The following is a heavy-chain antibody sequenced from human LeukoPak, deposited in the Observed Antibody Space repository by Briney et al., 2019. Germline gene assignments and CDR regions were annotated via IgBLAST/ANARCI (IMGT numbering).Heavy chain of an antibody. Sequence: SETLSLTCAVYGGSFSGYYWSWIRQPPGKGLEWIGEINHSGSTNYNPSLKSRVTISVDTSKNQFSLKLSSVTAADTAVYYCERGSGKRRGWFDPWGQGTLVTVSS. CDR3: ERGSGKRRGWFDP. J-gene: IGHJ5*02. V-gene: IGHV4-34*01. D-gene: IGHD1-1*01. CDR2: INHSGST. CDR1: GGSFSGYY.